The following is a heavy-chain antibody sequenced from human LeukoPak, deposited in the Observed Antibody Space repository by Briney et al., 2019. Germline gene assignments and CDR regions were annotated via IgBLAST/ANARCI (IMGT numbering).Heavy chain of an antibody. CDR3: ARSELQFDYFDC. CDR1: GYTFTSYY. J-gene: IGHJ4*02. D-gene: IGHD5-24*01. CDR2: INPSGGGT. V-gene: IGHV1-46*01. Sequence: ASVKVSCKASGYTFTSYYMHWVRQAPGQGLEWMGIINPSGGGTSYAQKFQGRVTMTRDTSTSTVYMELSSLRSEDTAVYYCARSELQFDYFDCWGQGTLVTVSS.